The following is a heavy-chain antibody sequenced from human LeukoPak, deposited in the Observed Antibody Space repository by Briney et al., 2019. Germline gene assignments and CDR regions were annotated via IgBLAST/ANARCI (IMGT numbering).Heavy chain of an antibody. D-gene: IGHD5-12*01. CDR3: ASSIVATSPSPDWYFDL. CDR2: ISGSGGST. V-gene: IGHV3-23*01. CDR1: GFTFSSYA. J-gene: IGHJ2*01. Sequence: GGSLRLSCAASGFTFSSYAMSWVRQAPGKGLEWVSAISGSGGSTYYADSVKGRFTISRDNSKNTLYLRMNSLRAEDTAVYYCASSIVATSPSPDWYFDLWGRGTLVTVSS.